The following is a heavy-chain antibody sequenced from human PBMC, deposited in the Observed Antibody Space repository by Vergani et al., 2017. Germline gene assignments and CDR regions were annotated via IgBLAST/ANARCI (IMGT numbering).Heavy chain of an antibody. CDR2: ISAYNGNT. CDR1: GYTFTSYG. V-gene: IGHV1-18*01. CDR3: AGEGVGYCSGGSCNWFDP. Sequence: QVQLVQSGAEVKKPGASVKVSCKASGYTFTSYGISWVRQAPGQGLEWMGWISAYNGNTNYAQKLQGRVTMTTDTSTSTAYMELRSLRSDDTAVYYCAGEGVGYCSGGSCNWFDPWGQGTLVTVSS. D-gene: IGHD2-15*01. J-gene: IGHJ5*02.